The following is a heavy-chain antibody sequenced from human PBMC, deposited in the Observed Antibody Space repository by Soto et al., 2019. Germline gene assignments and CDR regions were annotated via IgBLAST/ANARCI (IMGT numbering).Heavy chain of an antibody. CDR3: VYSRSAYYLQS. CDR2: IYWDDDK. V-gene: IGHV2-5*02. J-gene: IGHJ5*02. CDR1: GFSLTTTGVA. D-gene: IGHD3-22*01. Sequence: QITLKESGPTLVKPTQTLTLTCTFSGFSLTTTGVAVGWIRQSPGKAPECLALIYWDDDKAYSPSLRRRLTISKDSSKKKVALNVANLDAVDTATSYCVYSRSAYYLQSWGQGIFVAVSP.